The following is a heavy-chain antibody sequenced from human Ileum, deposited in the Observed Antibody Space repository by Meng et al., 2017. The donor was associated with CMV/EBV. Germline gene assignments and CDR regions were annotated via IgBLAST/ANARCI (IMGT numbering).Heavy chain of an antibody. J-gene: IGHJ4*02. CDR1: GGSISSSSYY. Sequence: SETLSLTCTVSGGSISSSSYYWGWIRQPPGKGLDWIGSIYYSGSTYYTPSLKSRVTISVDTSKNQFSLKLSSVTAADTAVYYCARDLMDCSSTSCSYYFDYWGQGTLVTVSS. D-gene: IGHD2-2*01. CDR2: IYYSGST. CDR3: ARDLMDCSSTSCSYYFDY. V-gene: IGHV4-39*07.